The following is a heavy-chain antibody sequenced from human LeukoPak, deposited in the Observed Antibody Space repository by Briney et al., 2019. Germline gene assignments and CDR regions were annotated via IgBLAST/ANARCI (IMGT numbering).Heavy chain of an antibody. CDR3: ARDQTGSYCINY. D-gene: IGHD1-26*01. J-gene: IGHJ4*02. CDR2: ITYDGGKE. Sequence: PGGSLRLSCAASGFTFSSYAMHWVRQAPGKGLEWVAVITYDGGKEYYADSVKGRFTISRDNSKSTLYLQMNSLRADDTAVYYCARDQTGSYCINYWGQGTLVTVSS. CDR1: GFTFSSYA. V-gene: IGHV3-30-3*01.